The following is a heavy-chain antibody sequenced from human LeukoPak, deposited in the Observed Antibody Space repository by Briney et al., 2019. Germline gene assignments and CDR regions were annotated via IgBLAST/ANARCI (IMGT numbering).Heavy chain of an antibody. Sequence: PGGSLRLSCAASGFTFSSYGMHWVRQAPGKGLEWVSSISSSSYIYYADSVKGRFTISRDNAKNSLYLQMNSLRAEDTAVYYCASLFPDCSGGSCYGDPGYWGQGTLVTVSS. CDR2: ISSSSYI. CDR1: GFTFSSYG. CDR3: ASLFPDCSGGSCYGDPGY. V-gene: IGHV3-21*01. D-gene: IGHD2-15*01. J-gene: IGHJ4*02.